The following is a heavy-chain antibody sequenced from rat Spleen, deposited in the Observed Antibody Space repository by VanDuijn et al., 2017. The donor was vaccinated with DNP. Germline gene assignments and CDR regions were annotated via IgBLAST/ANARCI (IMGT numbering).Heavy chain of an antibody. CDR1: GFIFSNYG. D-gene: IGHD1-11*01. CDR3: AKDQDYGPDY. J-gene: IGHJ2*01. CDR2: ISNSGSRT. Sequence: EVQLVESGGGLVQPGRSLKLSCAASGFIFSNYGLAWVRQAPKKGLEWVATISNSGSRTYYPDSVKGRFTISRDNAENTLYLQMNSLRSEDTATYHCAKDQDYGPDYWGRGVMVTVSS. V-gene: IGHV5S13*01.